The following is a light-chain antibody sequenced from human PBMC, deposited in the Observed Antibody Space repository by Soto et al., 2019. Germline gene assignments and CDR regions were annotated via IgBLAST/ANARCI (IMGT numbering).Light chain of an antibody. CDR2: DVS. CDR3: SSYTSSRYV. V-gene: IGLV2-14*01. Sequence: SALTQPASVSGSPGQSITISCTGNSNDVGGYNYVSWYQQHLGKAPKLMIYDVSNRPSGVSNRFSGSKSGNTASLTISGLQAEDEADYYCSSYTSSRYVFGTGTKVTVL. J-gene: IGLJ1*01. CDR1: SNDVGGYNY.